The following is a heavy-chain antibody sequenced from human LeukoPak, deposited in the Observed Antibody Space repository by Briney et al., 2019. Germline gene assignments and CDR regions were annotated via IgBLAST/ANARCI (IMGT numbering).Heavy chain of an antibody. CDR1: GVSISSSSYY. D-gene: IGHD4-17*01. Sequence: SETLSLTCNVSGVSISSSSYYWGWIRQPPGKGLEWIGSIYYSGSTYYNPSLKSRVTISVDTSKNQFSLKLSSVTAADTAVYYCARVSLYGDYASTSESYYMDVWGKGTTVTVSS. CDR3: ARVSLYGDYASTSESYYMDV. CDR2: IYYSGST. V-gene: IGHV4-39*07. J-gene: IGHJ6*03.